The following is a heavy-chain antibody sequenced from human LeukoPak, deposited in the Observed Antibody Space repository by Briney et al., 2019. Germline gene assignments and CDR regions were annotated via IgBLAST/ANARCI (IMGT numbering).Heavy chain of an antibody. CDR1: GFTFSSYA. D-gene: IGHD6-13*01. Sequence: GGSLRLSCAASGFTFSSYAMHWVRQAPGKGLEWVAVISYDGSNKYYADSVKGRFTISRDNSKNTLYLQMNSLRAEDTAVYYCARDREFIVAAAGTADYYYYMDVWGKGTTVTVSS. CDR3: ARDREFIVAAAGTADYYYYMDV. J-gene: IGHJ6*03. CDR2: ISYDGSNK. V-gene: IGHV3-30*04.